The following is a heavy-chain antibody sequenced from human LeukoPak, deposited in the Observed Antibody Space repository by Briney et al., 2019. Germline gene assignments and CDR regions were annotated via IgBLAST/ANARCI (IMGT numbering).Heavy chain of an antibody. J-gene: IGHJ6*02. CDR2: ISRSGSSL. D-gene: IGHD2-2*01. V-gene: IGHV3-11*01. CDR1: GFTFSDYY. CDR3: AREVVVVPDYYYYGMDV. Sequence: GRSLRLSCAASGFTFSDYYMTWIRQAPGKGLEYVSHISRSGSSLYYGDSVTGRFSISRDNAKNSLYLQMNSLRVEDTAVYYCAREVVVVPDYYYYGMDVWGQGTTVTVSS.